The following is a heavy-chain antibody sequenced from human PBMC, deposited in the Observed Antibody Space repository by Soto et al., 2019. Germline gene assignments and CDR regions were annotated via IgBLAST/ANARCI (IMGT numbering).Heavy chain of an antibody. CDR3: AANSLGGGSQGDV. Sequence: SVKVSCKASGDTFSSYSISWVRQAPGRGLEWMGGIVPIFGTTVYAPRLQGRVTITADGPTSTSYMELSGLTFEDTAVYYCAANSLGGGSQGDVWGQGTTVTVSS. J-gene: IGHJ6*02. D-gene: IGHD3-10*01. CDR1: GDTFSSYS. V-gene: IGHV1-69*13. CDR2: IVPIFGTT.